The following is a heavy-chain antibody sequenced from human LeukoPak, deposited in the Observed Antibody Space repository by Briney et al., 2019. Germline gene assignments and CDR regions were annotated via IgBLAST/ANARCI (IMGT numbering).Heavy chain of an antibody. J-gene: IGHJ4*02. CDR1: GGSVNSGSYY. Sequence: PSGTLSLTCTVSGGSVNSGSYYWSWIRQPPGKGLEWIGYIYYSGSTNHNPSLKSRVTISVDTSKNQFSLQLSSVTAADTAVYYCARGGSYFGNWGQGTLVTVSS. D-gene: IGHD1-26*01. CDR2: IYYSGST. V-gene: IGHV4-61*01. CDR3: ARGGSYFGN.